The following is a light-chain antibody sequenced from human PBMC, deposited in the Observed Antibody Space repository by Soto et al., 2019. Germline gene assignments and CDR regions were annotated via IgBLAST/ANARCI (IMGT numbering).Light chain of an antibody. V-gene: IGKV1-9*01. J-gene: IGKJ4*01. CDR1: QGISSY. Sequence: DIQLTQSPSFLSASVGDRVTITCRASQGISSYLAWYQQKPGKAPKLLIYAASTLQSGVPSRFSGSGSGTEFTLTISSLQPDDFAVYYCQQYSRSRLTFGGGTKVDIK. CDR2: AAS. CDR3: QQYSRSRLT.